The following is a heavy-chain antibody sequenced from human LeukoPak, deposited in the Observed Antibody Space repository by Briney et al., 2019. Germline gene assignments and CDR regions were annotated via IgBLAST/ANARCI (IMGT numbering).Heavy chain of an antibody. CDR3: AKARVGALDY. CDR1: GFIFTSYG. CDR2: IRYDGSNK. J-gene: IGHJ4*02. D-gene: IGHD1-26*01. V-gene: IGHV3-30*02. Sequence: GGSLRLSCAASGFIFTSYGLHWVRQAPGKGLEWVAFIRYDGSNKYYADSVKGRFTISRDNSKNTLYLQMNSLRAEDTAVYYCAKARVGALDYWGQGTLVTVSS.